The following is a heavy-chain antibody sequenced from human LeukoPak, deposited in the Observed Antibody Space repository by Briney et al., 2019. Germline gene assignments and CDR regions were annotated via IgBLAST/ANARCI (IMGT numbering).Heavy chain of an antibody. CDR2: ISSSSSTI. D-gene: IGHD3-22*01. CDR3: ARDDHDSSGYYYDY. Sequence: GGSLRLSCAASGFTFSGYEMNWVRQAPGKGLEWVSYISSSSSTIYYADSVKGRFTISRDNAKNSLYLQMNSLRAEDTAVYYCARDDHDSSGYYYDYWGQGTLVTVSS. V-gene: IGHV3-48*01. J-gene: IGHJ4*02. CDR1: GFTFSGYE.